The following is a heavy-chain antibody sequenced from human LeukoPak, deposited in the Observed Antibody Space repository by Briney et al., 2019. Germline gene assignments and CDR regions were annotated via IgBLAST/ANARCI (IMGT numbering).Heavy chain of an antibody. J-gene: IGHJ5*02. D-gene: IGHD5-18*01. CDR2: IYYSGST. CDR1: GGSFSGYY. V-gene: IGHV4-59*08. Sequence: SETLSLTCAVYGGSFSGYYWSWIRQPPGKGLDWIGYIYYSGSTNYNPSLKSRVTISVDTSKNQFSLKLNSVTAADTAVYYCARLRNGVDTAYSLFPWGQGTLVTVSS. CDR3: ARLRNGVDTAYSLFP.